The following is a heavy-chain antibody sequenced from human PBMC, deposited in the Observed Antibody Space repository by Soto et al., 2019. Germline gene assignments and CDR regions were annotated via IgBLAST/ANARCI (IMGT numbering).Heavy chain of an antibody. Sequence: PWETLSLTCAVYGGSFSVYYLSWVRQPPGKGLEWMGEINHSGSTNYNPSLKSRVTISVDTSKNQFSLKLSSVTAADTAVYYCARGLGAPSSSWWGYYYGMDVWGQGTTVTVSS. D-gene: IGHD6-13*01. CDR3: ARGLGAPSSSWWGYYYGMDV. V-gene: IGHV4-34*01. J-gene: IGHJ6*02. CDR1: GGSFSVYY. CDR2: INHSGST.